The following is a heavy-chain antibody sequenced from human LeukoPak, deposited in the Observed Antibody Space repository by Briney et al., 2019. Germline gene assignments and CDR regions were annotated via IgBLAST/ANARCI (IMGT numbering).Heavy chain of an antibody. CDR1: GFTVSSNY. CDR2: IYSDGTT. Sequence: GGSLRLSCTVSGFTVSSNYMSWVRQAPGKGLEWVSVIYSDGTTYNADSVKGRFTISRDNSRNTLYLQINSLRAEDTAVYYCARGIAAAGTALYNWGQGTLLTVSS. J-gene: IGHJ4*02. CDR3: ARGIAAAGTALYN. D-gene: IGHD6-13*01. V-gene: IGHV3-53*01.